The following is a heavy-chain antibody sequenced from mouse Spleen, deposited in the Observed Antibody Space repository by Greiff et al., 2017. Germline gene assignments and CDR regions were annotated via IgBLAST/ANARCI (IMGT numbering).Heavy chain of an antibody. Sequence: VMLVESGPGLVAPSQSLSITCTVSGFSLTSYGVHWVRQPPGKGLEWLGVIWAGGSTNYNSALMSRLSISKDNSKSQVFFKMNSLQANDTAIYYCARGAGGAMDYWGQGTSVTVSS. J-gene: IGHJ4*01. CDR2: IWAGGST. CDR1: GFSLTSYG. CDR3: ARGAGGAMDY. V-gene: IGHV2-9*02.